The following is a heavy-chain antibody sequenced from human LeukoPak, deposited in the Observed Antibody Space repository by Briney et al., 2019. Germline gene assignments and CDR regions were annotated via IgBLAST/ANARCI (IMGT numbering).Heavy chain of an antibody. J-gene: IGHJ4*02. CDR1: GFTFDDYG. CDR3: AKKKRELRGFDH. V-gene: IGHV3-23*01. CDR2: IGGSGGST. D-gene: IGHD1-7*01. Sequence: GGSLRLSCAASGFTFDDYGMSWVRQAPGKGLEWVSVIGGSGGSTYYADSVKGRFTISRDNSKNTLYLQMSSLRAEDTAVYYCAKKKRELRGFDHWGQGTLVTVSS.